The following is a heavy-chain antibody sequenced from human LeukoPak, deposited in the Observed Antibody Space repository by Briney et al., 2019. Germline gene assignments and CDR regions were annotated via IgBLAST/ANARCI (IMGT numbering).Heavy chain of an antibody. CDR3: TREYSSGWPFDF. CDR1: GFTFSDSA. Sequence: GGSLKLSCAASGFTFSDSAIHWVRQATGKGLEWVGRIRSKADTYATTYAASLKGRFTISRDDSRNRAYLQMSSLRTEDTAVYYCTREYSSGWPFDFWGQGTLVAVSS. V-gene: IGHV3-73*01. J-gene: IGHJ4*02. D-gene: IGHD6-19*01. CDR2: IRSKADTYAT.